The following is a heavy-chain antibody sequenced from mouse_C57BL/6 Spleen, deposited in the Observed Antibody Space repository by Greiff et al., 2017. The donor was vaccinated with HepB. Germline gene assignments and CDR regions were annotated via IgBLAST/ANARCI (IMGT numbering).Heavy chain of an antibody. D-gene: IGHD2-1*01. V-gene: IGHV14-2*01. CDR1: GFNIKDYH. CDR2: IDPEDGET. J-gene: IGHJ1*03. Sequence: EVQLQQSGAELVKPGASVKLSCTASGFNIKDYHMHWVKQRTDQGLEWIGRIDPEDGETKYAPKFQGKATITAGKSSNTAYLQLSSLTSGDTAGDYCASMRGNYRYWYLDGWGTGTTVTVSS. CDR3: ASMRGNYRYWYLDG.